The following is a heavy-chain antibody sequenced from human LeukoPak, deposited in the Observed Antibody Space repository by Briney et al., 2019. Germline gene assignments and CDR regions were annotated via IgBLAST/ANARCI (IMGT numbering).Heavy chain of an antibody. D-gene: IGHD3-3*01. Sequence: ASVKVSCKASGYTFTSYYMEWVRQAPGQGLEWMGWFNSNSGGTNYAQTYPRRVTMTRDTSITTEYMEWSRLRCDDTAVYDCARGKFGAPLRWLDPWGQGTLVTVSS. CDR2: FNSNSGGT. CDR1: GYTFTSYY. V-gene: IGHV1-2*02. J-gene: IGHJ5*02. CDR3: ARGKFGAPLRWLDP.